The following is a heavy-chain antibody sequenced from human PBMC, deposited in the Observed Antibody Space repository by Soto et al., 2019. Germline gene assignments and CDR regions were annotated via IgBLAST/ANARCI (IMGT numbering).Heavy chain of an antibody. V-gene: IGHV1-18*01. CDR3: ARALVRFLEWVPDDYYYTMDV. Sequence: ASVKVSCKSSGYKFSSHIITWWLEAHLQVLDWMGRISAYNGNTNYAQKLHGRVTITTDTSTNTAYMELRSLRSDDTAVYYCARALVRFLEWVPDDYYYTMDVWGQGTTVTV. CDR1: GYKFSSHI. CDR2: ISAYNGNT. D-gene: IGHD3-3*01. J-gene: IGHJ6*02.